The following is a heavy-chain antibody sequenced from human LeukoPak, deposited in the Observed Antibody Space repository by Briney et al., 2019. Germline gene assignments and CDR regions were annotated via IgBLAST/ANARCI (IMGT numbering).Heavy chain of an antibody. CDR3: AKDVRYYYDSSGYLDY. D-gene: IGHD3-22*01. J-gene: IGHJ4*02. V-gene: IGHV3-21*01. CDR2: ISSSSSYI. CDR1: RFTFSNYF. Sequence: GGSLRLSCAASRFTFSNYFMNWVRQAPGKGLEWVSSISSSSSYIYYADSVKGRFTISRDNSKNTLYLQMNSLRAEDTAVYYCAKDVRYYYDSSGYLDYWGQGTLVTVSS.